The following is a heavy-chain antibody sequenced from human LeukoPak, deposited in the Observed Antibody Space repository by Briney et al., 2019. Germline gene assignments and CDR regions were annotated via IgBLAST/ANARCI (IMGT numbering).Heavy chain of an antibody. V-gene: IGHV3-7*05. Sequence: GGSLNLSCAVFEFSFSNYWMSWVRQAPGRGLEWVAIIKQDGSEKYYVDSVKGRFTISRDNAQNSLYLQMSSLRAEDTAVYYCATASRSGPKAYWGQGTLVTVSS. D-gene: IGHD6-19*01. J-gene: IGHJ4*02. CDR2: IKQDGSEK. CDR1: EFSFSNYW. CDR3: ATASRSGPKAY.